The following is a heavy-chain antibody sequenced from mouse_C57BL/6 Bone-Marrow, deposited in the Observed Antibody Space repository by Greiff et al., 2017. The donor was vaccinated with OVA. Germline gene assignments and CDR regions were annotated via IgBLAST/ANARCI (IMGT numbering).Heavy chain of an antibody. V-gene: IGHV1-55*01. D-gene: IGHD1-1*01. CDR2: IHPGSGST. J-gene: IGHJ1*03. CDR3: ARLDTTVVDWYFDV. CDR1: GYTFTSYW. Sequence: QVQLQQPGAELVKPGASVKMSCKASGYTFTSYWITWVKQRPGQGLEWIGDIHPGSGSTNYNEKFKSKATLTVDTSSSTAYMQLSSLTSEDSAVYYCARLDTTVVDWYFDVWGTGTTVTVSS.